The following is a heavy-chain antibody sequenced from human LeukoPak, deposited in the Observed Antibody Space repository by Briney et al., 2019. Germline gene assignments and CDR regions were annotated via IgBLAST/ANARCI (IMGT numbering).Heavy chain of an antibody. CDR3: ARSQYGSGSYYKDYCGIDV. V-gene: IGHV3-66*02. J-gene: IGHJ6*02. D-gene: IGHD3-10*01. Sequence: GGSLRLSCAAPGFTLRSNYMSSVPQAPGQGLEWGSVIYSGGSTYYADSVKGRFTISRDNSKNTLYLQMNSLRAEDTAVYYCARSQYGSGSYYKDYCGIDVWGQGTTVTVSS. CDR1: GFTLRSNY. CDR2: IYSGGST.